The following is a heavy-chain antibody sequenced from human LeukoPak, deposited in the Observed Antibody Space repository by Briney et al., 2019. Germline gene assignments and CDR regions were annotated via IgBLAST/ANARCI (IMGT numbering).Heavy chain of an antibody. CDR1: GGSISSSSYY. D-gene: IGHD3-22*01. Sequence: PSETLSLTCTVSGGSISSSSYYWGWIRQPPGKGLEWIGSIYYSGSTNYNPSLKSRVTISVDTSKNQFSLKLSSVTAADTAVYYCARDSTPVNYYDSSGYRSHYYYYGMDVWGQGTTVTVSS. CDR3: ARDSTPVNYYDSSGYRSHYYYYGMDV. J-gene: IGHJ6*02. V-gene: IGHV4-39*07. CDR2: IYYSGST.